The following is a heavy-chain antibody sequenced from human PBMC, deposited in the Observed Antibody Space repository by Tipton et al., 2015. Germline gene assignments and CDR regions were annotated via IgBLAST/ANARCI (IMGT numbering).Heavy chain of an antibody. J-gene: IGHJ4*02. Sequence: TLSLTCDVSGYSISSGYYWGWIRQPPGKGLEWIGSIFHRGDTNYNPSLKSRVTISLDTSKNQFSLKLTSMTAADTAVYYCARARGRHGGLFDSWGQGTLVTVSS. V-gene: IGHV4-38-2*01. CDR3: ARARGRHGGLFDS. CDR1: GYSISSGYY. D-gene: IGHD4-23*01. CDR2: IFHRGDT.